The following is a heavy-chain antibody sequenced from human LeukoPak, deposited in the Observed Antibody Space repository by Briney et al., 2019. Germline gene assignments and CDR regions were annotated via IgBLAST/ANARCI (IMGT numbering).Heavy chain of an antibody. J-gene: IGHJ3*02. D-gene: IGHD3-22*01. CDR1: GGSISSSSYY. CDR3: ARDQAAYYDRSGYHYSSTAAAFDI. V-gene: IGHV4-39*07. CDR2: IYHSGST. Sequence: KSSETLSLTCTVSGGSISSSSYYWGWIRQPPGKGLEWIGSIYHSGSTYFHPSLKSRVTISVDTSKNQFSLKLSSVTAADTAVYYCARDQAAYYDRSGYHYSSTAAAFDIWGQGTVVTVSS.